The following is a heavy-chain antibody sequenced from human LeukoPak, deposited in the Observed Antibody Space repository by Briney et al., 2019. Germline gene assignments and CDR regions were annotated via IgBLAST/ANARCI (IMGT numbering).Heavy chain of an antibody. CDR2: IYYSGGT. D-gene: IGHD6-13*01. Sequence: PSETLSLTCTVSGGSISSYYWSWIRQPPGKGLEWIGYIYYSGGTNYNPSLKSRVTISVDTSKNQFSLKLSSVTAADTAVYYCARAAAAAGLDYWGQGTLVTVSS. CDR3: ARAAAAAGLDY. V-gene: IGHV4-59*01. CDR1: GGSISSYY. J-gene: IGHJ4*02.